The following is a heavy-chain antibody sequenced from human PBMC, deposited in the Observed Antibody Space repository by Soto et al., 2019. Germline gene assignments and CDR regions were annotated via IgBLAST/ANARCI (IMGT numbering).Heavy chain of an antibody. Sequence: GGSLRLSCTASGFTFGDYAMSWFRQAPGKGLEWVGFIRSKAYGGKTEYAASVKGRFTISRDDSKSIAYLEMNSLKTEDTAVYYCTRGGSIKYQLPQVENNWFDPWGQGTLVTVSS. CDR1: GFTFGDYA. CDR2: IRSKAYGGKT. V-gene: IGHV3-49*03. D-gene: IGHD2-2*01. J-gene: IGHJ5*02. CDR3: TRGGSIKYQLPQVENNWFDP.